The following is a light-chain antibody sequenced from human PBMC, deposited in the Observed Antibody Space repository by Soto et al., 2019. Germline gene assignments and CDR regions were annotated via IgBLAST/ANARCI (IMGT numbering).Light chain of an antibody. J-gene: IGLJ1*01. CDR2: VNS. Sequence: QSVLTQPHSASGTPGQRVTISCSGSSSNIGTNTVNWYQQLPGSAPKLLMSVNSQRPSGVPDRFSGSKSGTSASLAISGLQSEDEADYYCAAWDDSLNGLVFGAGTKVTVL. V-gene: IGLV1-44*01. CDR3: AAWDDSLNGLV. CDR1: SSNIGTNT.